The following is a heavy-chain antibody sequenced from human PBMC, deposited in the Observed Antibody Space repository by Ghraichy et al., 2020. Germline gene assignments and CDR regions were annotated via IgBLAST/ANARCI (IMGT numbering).Heavy chain of an antibody. CDR2: ISSSSSYI. V-gene: IGHV3-21*01. Sequence: GGSLRLSCAASGFTFSSYSMNWVRQAPGKGLEWVSSISSSSSYIYYADSVKGRFTISRDNAKNSLYLQMNSLRAEDTAVYYCARDQARQWLLIPDFDYWGQGTLVTVSS. CDR1: GFTFSSYS. J-gene: IGHJ4*02. D-gene: IGHD3-22*01. CDR3: ARDQARQWLLIPDFDY.